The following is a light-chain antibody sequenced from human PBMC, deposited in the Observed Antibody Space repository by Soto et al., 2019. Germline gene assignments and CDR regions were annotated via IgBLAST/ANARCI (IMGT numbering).Light chain of an antibody. J-gene: IGKJ3*01. Sequence: DIQMTQSPSSLSASVGDAVSLTCRASRSISNYLNWYQQKPGRAPKLLISGASSLQRGVPLRFSGSGSGTTFTLTITSLQPDDFAIYFCQQSYTAPYTFGPGTKVEIK. CDR2: GAS. CDR3: QQSYTAPYT. V-gene: IGKV1-39*01. CDR1: RSISNY.